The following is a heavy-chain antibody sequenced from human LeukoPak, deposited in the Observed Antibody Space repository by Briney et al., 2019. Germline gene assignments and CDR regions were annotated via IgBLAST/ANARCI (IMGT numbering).Heavy chain of an antibody. Sequence: PGGSLRLSCSASGFTFSGHFMHWVRQAPEKGLEYVSSISINGDKTYYAESVKGRFTISRDNSKNTLYLQLSSLRVEDTAVYYCIKDRIGAWSFDHWGQGTLLTVSS. J-gene: IGHJ4*02. CDR2: ISINGDKT. D-gene: IGHD3-16*01. V-gene: IGHV3-64D*06. CDR3: IKDRIGAWSFDH. CDR1: GFTFSGHF.